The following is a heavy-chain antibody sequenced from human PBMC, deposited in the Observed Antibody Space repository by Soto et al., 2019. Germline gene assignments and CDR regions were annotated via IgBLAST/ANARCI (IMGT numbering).Heavy chain of an antibody. J-gene: IGHJ5*01. CDR2: ISYDESNK. Sequence: PGGSLRLSCAAPGFTFSSYGMHWVRQAPGKGLEWVAVISYDESNKYYADSVKGRFTISRDNSKNTLFLQMSSLRVDDTAVYYCAKDRDPDGIWTFDSWGQGTLVTVSS. CDR1: GFTFSSYG. V-gene: IGHV3-30*18. D-gene: IGHD3-9*01. CDR3: AKDRDPDGIWTFDS.